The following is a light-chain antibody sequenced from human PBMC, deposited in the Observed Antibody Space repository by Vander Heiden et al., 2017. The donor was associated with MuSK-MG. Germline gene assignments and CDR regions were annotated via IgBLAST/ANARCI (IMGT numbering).Light chain of an antibody. J-gene: IGKJ2*01. V-gene: IGKV1-39*01. CDR1: QSISSY. CDR2: AAS. CDR3: QQSYSAPRYT. Sequence: DIQMTQSPSSLSASVGDRVTITCRASQSISSYLNWYQQKPGKSPKLLIYAASSLQSGVPSRFSGSGSGTYFTLTSSSLQPEDFATYYCQQSYSAPRYTLGPGTKLEIK.